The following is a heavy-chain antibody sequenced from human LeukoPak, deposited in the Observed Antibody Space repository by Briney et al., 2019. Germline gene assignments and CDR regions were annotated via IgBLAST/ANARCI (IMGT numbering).Heavy chain of an antibody. CDR1: GGSISSYY. CDR3: AKVDDYGDYGHLDY. J-gene: IGHJ4*02. V-gene: IGHV3-9*01. D-gene: IGHD4-17*01. CDR2: ISWNSGSI. Sequence: LSLTCTVSGGSISSYYWSWIRQPPGKGLEWVSGISWNSGSIGYADSVKGRFTISRDNAKNSLYLKMNSLRVEDTALYYCAKVDDYGDYGHLDYWGQGTLVTVSS.